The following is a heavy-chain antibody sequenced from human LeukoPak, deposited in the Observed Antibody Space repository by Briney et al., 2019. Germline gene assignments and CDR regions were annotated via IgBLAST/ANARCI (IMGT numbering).Heavy chain of an antibody. J-gene: IGHJ4*02. CDR3: SKDQPPGGMGYPPPN. CDR2: IRYDGSNK. Sequence: GGSLRLSCAASGFTFSSYGMHWVRQAPGKGLEWVAFIRYDGSNKYYADSVKGRFTISRDNSKNTLYLQMNSLGAEDTAVYYLSKDQPPGGMGYPPPNWGQGTLVTVSS. CDR1: GFTFSSYG. D-gene: IGHD2-8*02. V-gene: IGHV3-30*02.